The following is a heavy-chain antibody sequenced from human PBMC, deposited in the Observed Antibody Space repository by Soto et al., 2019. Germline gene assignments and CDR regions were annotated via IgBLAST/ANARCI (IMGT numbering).Heavy chain of an antibody. CDR1: GYTLTSYG. V-gene: IGHV1-18*01. Sequence: ASVKVSCKASGYTLTSYGISWGRQAPGQGLEWMGWISAYNGNTNYAQKLQGRVTMTTDTSTSTAYMELRSLRSDDTAVYYCARRANCGGANCFDYWGQGTLITVSS. J-gene: IGHJ4*02. CDR3: ARRANCGGANCFDY. CDR2: ISAYNGNT. D-gene: IGHD2-21*01.